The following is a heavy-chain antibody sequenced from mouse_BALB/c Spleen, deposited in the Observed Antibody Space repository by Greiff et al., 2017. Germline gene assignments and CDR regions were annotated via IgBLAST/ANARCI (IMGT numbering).Heavy chain of an antibody. Sequence: VQLHQSGPELVKPGASVKISCKASGYTFTDYNMHWVKQSHGKSLEWIGYIYPYNGGTGYNQKFKSKATLTVDNSSSTAYMELRSLTSEDSAVYYCARGGGASHYYAMDYWGQGTSVTVSS. V-gene: IGHV1S29*02. J-gene: IGHJ4*01. CDR2: IYPYNGGT. CDR3: ARGGGASHYYAMDY. CDR1: GYTFTDYN.